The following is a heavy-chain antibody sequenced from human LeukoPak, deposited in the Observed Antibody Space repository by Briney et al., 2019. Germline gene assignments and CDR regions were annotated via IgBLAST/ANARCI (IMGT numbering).Heavy chain of an antibody. Sequence: GGSLRPSCAASGFTFSSYEMNWVRQAPGKGLEWVSYISSSGSTIYYADSVKGRFTISRDNAKNSLYLQMNSPRAEDTAVYYCARMLWFGESEFDYWGQGTLVTVSS. CDR2: ISSSGSTI. CDR1: GFTFSSYE. D-gene: IGHD3-10*01. CDR3: ARMLWFGESEFDY. J-gene: IGHJ4*02. V-gene: IGHV3-48*03.